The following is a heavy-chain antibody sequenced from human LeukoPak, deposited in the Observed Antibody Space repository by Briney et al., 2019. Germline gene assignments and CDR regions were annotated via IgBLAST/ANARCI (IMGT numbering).Heavy chain of an antibody. CDR3: ASRSPYYYGSGSYYWNY. D-gene: IGHD3-10*01. J-gene: IGHJ4*02. V-gene: IGHV4-39*01. CDR1: GGSISSSNYY. CDR2: IYYSGST. Sequence: NPSETMSLTCTVSGGSISSSNYYWGWIRQPPGKGLEWIGSIYYSGSTYYNPSLKSRVTISVDTSKNQFSLKLSSVTAADTAVYYCASRSPYYYGSGSYYWNYWGQGTLVTVSS.